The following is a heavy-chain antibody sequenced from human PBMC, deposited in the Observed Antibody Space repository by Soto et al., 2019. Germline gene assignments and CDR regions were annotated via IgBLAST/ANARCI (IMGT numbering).Heavy chain of an antibody. CDR1: GGSFSGYY. Sequence: QVQLQQWGAGLLKPSETLSLTCAVYGGSFSGYYWSWIRQPPGKGLEWIGEINHSGSTNYNPSLKSRVTISVDTSKNQFSLKLSSVTAADTAVYYCARYYYDSSGYYYYFDYWGQGTLVTVSS. CDR3: ARYYYDSSGYYYYFDY. CDR2: INHSGST. J-gene: IGHJ4*02. V-gene: IGHV4-34*01. D-gene: IGHD3-22*01.